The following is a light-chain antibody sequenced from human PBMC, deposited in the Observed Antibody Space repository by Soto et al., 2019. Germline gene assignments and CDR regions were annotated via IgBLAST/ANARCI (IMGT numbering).Light chain of an antibody. Sequence: QSALTQPRSVSGSPGQSVTISCTGTSSDVGGYNYVSWYQQHPGKAPKLMIYDVSKRPSGVPDRFSGSKSVNTASLTISGLQAEDEADYYCCSYAGSYTFDVFGTGTKVTVL. CDR3: CSYAGSYTFDV. V-gene: IGLV2-11*01. J-gene: IGLJ1*01. CDR2: DVS. CDR1: SSDVGGYNY.